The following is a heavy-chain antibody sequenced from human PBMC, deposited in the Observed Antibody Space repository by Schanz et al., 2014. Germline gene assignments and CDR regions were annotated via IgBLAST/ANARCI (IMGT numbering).Heavy chain of an antibody. CDR1: GFTFSNFH. CDR3: ARGENLDILTG. Sequence: EVQLVESGGALVQPGGSLRLSCTASGFTFSNFHMNWVRQAPGKGLEWVSVSYIGGDTYYADSVKGRFIISRDNSKNTLYLQMNSLRREDTAVYFCARGENLDILTGWGQGTLVTVSS. CDR2: SYIGGDT. D-gene: IGHD3-9*01. J-gene: IGHJ4*02. V-gene: IGHV3-66*01.